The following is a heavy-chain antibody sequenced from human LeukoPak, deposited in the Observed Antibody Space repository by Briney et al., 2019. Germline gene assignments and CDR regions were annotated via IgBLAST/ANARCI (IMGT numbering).Heavy chain of an antibody. CDR3: AREMPNPVARYYGMDV. Sequence: GASVKVSCKASGGTFSSSAISWVLQAPGQGLEWMGRIIPIIGLPNYAQKFQGRVTITADKPTSTVYMELSSLRSEDTAVYYCAREMPNPVARYYGMDVWGQGTTVTVSS. CDR2: IIPIIGLP. J-gene: IGHJ6*02. V-gene: IGHV1-69*04. CDR1: GGTFSSSA. D-gene: IGHD4-23*01.